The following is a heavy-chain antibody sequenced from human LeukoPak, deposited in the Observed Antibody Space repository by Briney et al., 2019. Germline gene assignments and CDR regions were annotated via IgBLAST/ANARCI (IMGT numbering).Heavy chain of an antibody. CDR2: ISSNGGST. Sequence: PGGSLRLSCSASGFTFSSYIMHWVRQAPGKGLEYVSAISSNGGSTYYADSVKGRFTISRDNSKNTLYLQMSSLRAEDTAVYYCARGPYSGSYYFDYWGQGTLVTVSS. CDR3: ARGPYSGSYYFDY. V-gene: IGHV3-64D*06. J-gene: IGHJ4*02. CDR1: GFTFSSYI. D-gene: IGHD1-26*01.